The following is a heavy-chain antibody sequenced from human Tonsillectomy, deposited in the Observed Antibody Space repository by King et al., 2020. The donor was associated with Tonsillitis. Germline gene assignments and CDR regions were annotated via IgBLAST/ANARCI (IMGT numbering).Heavy chain of an antibody. J-gene: IGHJ4*02. CDR1: GSTFSNYA. Sequence: QLVQSGGGVVQPGRSLRLSCAASGSTFSNYAMHWVRQAPGKGLEWVAVISYDGSNKYYADSVKGRFTISRDNSKNTLYLQMNSLRAEDTAVYYCARDLSPYCSGGSCYSFDYWGQGTLVTVSS. V-gene: IGHV3-30-3*01. D-gene: IGHD2-15*01. CDR3: ARDLSPYCSGGSCYSFDY. CDR2: ISYDGSNK.